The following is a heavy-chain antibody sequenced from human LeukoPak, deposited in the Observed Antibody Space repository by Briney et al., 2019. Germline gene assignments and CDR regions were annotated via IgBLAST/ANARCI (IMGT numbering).Heavy chain of an antibody. V-gene: IGHV3-23*01. D-gene: IGHD2-2*01. Sequence: GGTLRLSCAASGFTFSSYAMSWVRQAPGKGLEGGSANSGSGGSTYYADSVKGRFTISRDNSKNTLYLQMNSLRAEDTAVYYCAKYCSSTSGHLYYFDYWGQGTLVTVSS. CDR2: NSGSGGST. J-gene: IGHJ4*02. CDR3: AKYCSSTSGHLYYFDY. CDR1: GFTFSSYA.